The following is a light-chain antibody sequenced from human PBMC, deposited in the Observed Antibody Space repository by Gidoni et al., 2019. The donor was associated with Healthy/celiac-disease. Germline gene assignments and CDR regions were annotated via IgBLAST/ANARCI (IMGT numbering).Light chain of an antibody. CDR1: SSNIGAGYE. Sequence: QSVLTQPPSVPGAPGQRVTISCTGSSSNIGAGYEVHWYQQLPGTAPKLLIYGNSNRPSGVPDRFSGSKSGTSASLAITGLQAEDEADYYCQSYDSSVVFGGGTKLTVL. J-gene: IGLJ2*01. CDR2: GNS. CDR3: QSYDSSVV. V-gene: IGLV1-40*01.